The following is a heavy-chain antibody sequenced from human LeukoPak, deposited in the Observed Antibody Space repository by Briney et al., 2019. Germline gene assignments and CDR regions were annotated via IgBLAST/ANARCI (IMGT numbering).Heavy chain of an antibody. D-gene: IGHD1-26*01. V-gene: IGHV5-51*01. CDR1: GYSFTNYW. CDR3: ARHLNRRGSYYASPYYGMDV. CDR2: IYPGDSDT. Sequence: KDGESLKISCKGSGYSFTNYWIGWVRQMPGKGLEWMGIIYPGDSDTRYSPSFQGLVTISADRSVSTAYLQWSSLKASDTAIYYCARHLNRRGSYYASPYYGMDVWGQGTTVTVSS. J-gene: IGHJ6*02.